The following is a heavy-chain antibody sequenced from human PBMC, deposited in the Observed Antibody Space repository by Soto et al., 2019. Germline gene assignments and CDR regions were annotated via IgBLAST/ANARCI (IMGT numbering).Heavy chain of an antibody. CDR1: GGSVSSGSYY. V-gene: IGHV4-61*01. Sequence: PSETLSLTCTVSGGSVSSGSYYWSWIRQPPGKGLEWIGYIYYSGSTYYNPSLKSRVTISVDTSKNQFSLKLSSVTAADTAVYYCARYHFGELSLRTLNWFDPWGQGTLVTVSS. J-gene: IGHJ5*02. CDR3: ARYHFGELSLRTLNWFDP. D-gene: IGHD3-10*01. CDR2: IYYSGST.